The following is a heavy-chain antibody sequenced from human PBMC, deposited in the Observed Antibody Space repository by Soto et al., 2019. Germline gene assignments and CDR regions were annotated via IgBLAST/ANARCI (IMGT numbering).Heavy chain of an antibody. J-gene: IGHJ4*02. CDR3: ASPRRHSPSFDY. D-gene: IGHD2-15*01. CDR1: GYTFTSYA. Sequence: QVQLVQSGAEVKKPGASVKVSCKASGYTFTSYAMHWLRQAPGQRLEWMGWINAGNGNTKYSQKFQGRVTINRDTSASTAYMELSSLRSEDTAVYYCASPRRHSPSFDYWGQGTLVTVSS. V-gene: IGHV1-3*01. CDR2: INAGNGNT.